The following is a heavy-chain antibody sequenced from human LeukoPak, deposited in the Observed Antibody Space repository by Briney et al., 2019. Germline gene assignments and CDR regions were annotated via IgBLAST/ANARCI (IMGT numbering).Heavy chain of an antibody. CDR1: GFTFSSYS. J-gene: IGHJ3*02. D-gene: IGHD3-10*01. V-gene: IGHV3-21*01. CDR2: ISSSSSYI. Sequence: GGSLRLSCAASGFTFSSYSMNWVRQAPGKGLEWVSSISSSSSYIYYADSVKGRFTISRDNAKNSLYLQMNSLRAEDTAVYYCAGQLNLITMVRGVSDAFDIWGQGTMVTVSS. CDR3: AGQLNLITMVRGVSDAFDI.